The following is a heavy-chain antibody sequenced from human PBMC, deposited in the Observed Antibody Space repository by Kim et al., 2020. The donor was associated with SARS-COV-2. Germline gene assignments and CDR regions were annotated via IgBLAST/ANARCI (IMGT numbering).Heavy chain of an antibody. CDR3: ARLIEWFGELSVS. J-gene: IGHJ5*02. V-gene: IGHV4-39*01. Sequence: YNPSLKSRVTISVDTSKNQFSLKLSSVTAADTAVYYCARLIEWFGELSVSWGQGTLVTVSS. D-gene: IGHD3-10*01.